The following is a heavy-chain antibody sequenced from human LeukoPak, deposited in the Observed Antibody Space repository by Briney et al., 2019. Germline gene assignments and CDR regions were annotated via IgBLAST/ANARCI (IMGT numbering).Heavy chain of an antibody. CDR3: ARVGFRSGWYKYYYYGMDV. J-gene: IGHJ6*02. CDR1: GFTFGSYG. V-gene: IGHV3-33*01. Sequence: GRSLRLSCAASGFTFGSYGMHWVRQAPGKGLEWVAVIWYDGNNKYYADSVKGRFTISRDNSKNTLYLQMNSLRAEDTAVYYCARVGFRSGWYKYYYYGMDVWGQGTTVTVSS. CDR2: IWYDGNNK. D-gene: IGHD6-19*01.